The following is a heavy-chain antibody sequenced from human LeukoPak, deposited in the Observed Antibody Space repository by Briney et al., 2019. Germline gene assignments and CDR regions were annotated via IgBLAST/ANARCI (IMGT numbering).Heavy chain of an antibody. V-gene: IGHV3-74*01. D-gene: IGHD3-3*01. CDR2: INSDGSST. Sequence: GGSLRLSCAASGFTFSSYWMHWVRQAPGKGLVWVSRINSDGSSTSYADSVKGRFTISRDNANNTLYLQMNSLRAEDTAVYYCARDSNDFWSGYYNFYYMDVWGKGTTVTVSS. CDR3: ARDSNDFWSGYYNFYYMDV. CDR1: GFTFSSYW. J-gene: IGHJ6*03.